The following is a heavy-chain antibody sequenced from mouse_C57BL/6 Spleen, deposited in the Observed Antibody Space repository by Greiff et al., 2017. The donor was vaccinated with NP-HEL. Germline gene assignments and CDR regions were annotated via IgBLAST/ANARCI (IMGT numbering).Heavy chain of an antibody. V-gene: IGHV7-1*01. CDR1: GFTFSDFY. J-gene: IGHJ2*01. CDR3: ARDADGYFDY. Sequence: EVMLVESGGGLVQSGRSLRLSCATSGFTFSDFYMEWVRQAPGKGLEWIAASRNKANDYTTEYSASVKGRFIVSRDTSQSILYLQMNALRAEDTAIYYCARDADGYFDYWGQGTTRTVSS. CDR2: SRNKANDYTT. D-gene: IGHD2-3*01.